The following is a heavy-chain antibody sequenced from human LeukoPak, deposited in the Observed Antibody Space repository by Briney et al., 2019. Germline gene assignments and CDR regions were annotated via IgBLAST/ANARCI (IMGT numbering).Heavy chain of an antibody. Sequence: GSLRLSCAASGFTVSSNYMSWVRQAPGKGLEWVSVIYSGGSTYYADSVKGRFTISRDNSKNTLYLQMNSLRAEDTAVYYCARVAPLDCDSPLANYFDYWGQGTLVTVSS. J-gene: IGHJ4*02. CDR1: GFTVSSNY. D-gene: IGHD2-21*01. CDR3: ARVAPLDCDSPLANYFDY. CDR2: IYSGGST. V-gene: IGHV3-53*01.